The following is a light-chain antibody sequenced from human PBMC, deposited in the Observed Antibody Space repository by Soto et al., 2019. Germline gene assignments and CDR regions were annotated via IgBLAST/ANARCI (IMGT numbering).Light chain of an antibody. CDR3: QQYGSSGT. V-gene: IGKV3-20*01. CDR2: GAS. Sequence: EIWFTQYTSTPSLSPGERATPSCRASQSVSNNYLAWYQQKPGQAPRLLIYGASNRATGIPDRFSGSGSGTDFTLTISRLEPEDFAVYYCQQYGSSGTFGQGTK. J-gene: IGKJ1*01. CDR1: QSVSNNY.